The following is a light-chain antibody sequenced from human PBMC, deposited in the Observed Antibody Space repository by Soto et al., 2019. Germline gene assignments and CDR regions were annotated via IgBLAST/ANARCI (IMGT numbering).Light chain of an antibody. CDR3: CSYAGDYTFV. V-gene: IGLV2-11*01. Sequence: QSVLTQPRSVSGSPGQSVTLPCTGPSSDVGGYNYVTWYQQYPGKAPKAMIYDVKTRPSGVPDRFSGSKSGNTASLTISGLQAEDEADYYCCSYAGDYTFVFGTGTKLTVL. CDR2: DVK. CDR1: SSDVGGYNY. J-gene: IGLJ1*01.